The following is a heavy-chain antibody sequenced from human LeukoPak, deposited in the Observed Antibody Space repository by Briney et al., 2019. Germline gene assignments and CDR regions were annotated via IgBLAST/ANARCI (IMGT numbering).Heavy chain of an antibody. CDR2: ISSSSSYI. CDR3: ARDYVEYYYDSSGYYGGFDY. V-gene: IGHV3-21*01. CDR1: GFTFGSYS. J-gene: IGHJ4*02. Sequence: GGSLRLSCAASGFTFGSYSMNWVRQAPGKGLEWVSSISSSSSYIYYADSVKGRFTISRDNAKNSLYLQMNSLRAEDTAVYYCARDYVEYYYDSSGYYGGFDYWGQGTLVTVSS. D-gene: IGHD3-22*01.